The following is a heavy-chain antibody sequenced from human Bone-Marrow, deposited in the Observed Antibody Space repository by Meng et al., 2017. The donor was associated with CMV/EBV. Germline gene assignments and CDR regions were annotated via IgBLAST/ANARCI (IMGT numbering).Heavy chain of an antibody. CDR2: ISSNGGST. CDR1: GFTFSAYA. V-gene: IGHV3-64*02. D-gene: IGHD1-7*01. CDR3: GATGTTREDFAI. Sequence: GGSRRLSCAASGFTFSAYAMHWVRQAPGKGLEYVSAISSNGGSTYYADSVKGRFTISRDNSKNTLYLQMNSLRAEDKAVYYCGATGTTREDFAIWGQGTMVTVSS. J-gene: IGHJ3*02.